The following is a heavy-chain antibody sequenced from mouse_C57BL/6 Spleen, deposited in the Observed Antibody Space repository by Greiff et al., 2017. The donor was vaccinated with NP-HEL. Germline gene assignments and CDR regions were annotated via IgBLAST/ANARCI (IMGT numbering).Heavy chain of an antibody. CDR2: IWGDGST. J-gene: IGHJ4*01. Sequence: VMLVESGPGLVAPSQSLSITCTVSGFSLTSYDVSWVRQPPGKGLEWLGVIWGDGSTNYHSALISRLSISKDNSKSQVVLKLNSLQTYDTATYYCAKQGWDEGYYAMDYWGQGTSVTVSS. CDR1: GFSLTSYD. D-gene: IGHD3-3*01. V-gene: IGHV2-3*01. CDR3: AKQGWDEGYYAMDY.